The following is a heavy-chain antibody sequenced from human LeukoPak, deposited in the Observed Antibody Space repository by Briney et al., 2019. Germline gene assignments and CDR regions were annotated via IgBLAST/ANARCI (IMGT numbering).Heavy chain of an antibody. CDR1: RGAISSYF. CDR2: LYNSGTT. J-gene: IGHJ2*01. CDR3: ARALRNGHFDL. Sequence: PSETLSLTCTVSRGAISSYFWSWLRQPPGKGLEWIGYLYNSGTTNYNSSLKGRVSISVDTSSNQFSLNLTSVTAADTAVYYCARALRNGHFDLWGRGTLVTVPS. V-gene: IGHV4-59*01. D-gene: IGHD1-1*01.